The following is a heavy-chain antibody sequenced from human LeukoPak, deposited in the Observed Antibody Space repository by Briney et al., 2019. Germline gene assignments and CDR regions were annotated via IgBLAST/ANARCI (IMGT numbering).Heavy chain of an antibody. CDR3: ARDENYGIFFNVDY. V-gene: IGHV1-2*02. CDR1: GYTFTNYA. CDR2: INPNSGGT. J-gene: IGHJ4*02. Sequence: ASVKVSCKASGYTFTNYAIHWVRQAPGQGLEWMGWINPNSGGTNYAQKFQGRVTMTADTSTSTAYMELRSLRSDDTAVYYCARDENYGIFFNVDYWGQGTLVTVSS. D-gene: IGHD4-17*01.